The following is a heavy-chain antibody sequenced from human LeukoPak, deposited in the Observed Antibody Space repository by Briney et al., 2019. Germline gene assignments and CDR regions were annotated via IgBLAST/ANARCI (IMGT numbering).Heavy chain of an antibody. CDR2: IIASGDSA. CDR1: GFSFSTVP. J-gene: IGHJ4*02. Sequence: PGGSLRLSCEASGFSFSTVPMSWVRQVPGKGLECVSYIIASGDSAYYADSVRGRFTISRDNAKNSLYLQMNSLRAEDTAVYYCARDNSGTTVVQHNDYWGQGTLVTVSS. V-gene: IGHV3-23*01. D-gene: IGHD4-23*01. CDR3: ARDNSGTTVVQHNDY.